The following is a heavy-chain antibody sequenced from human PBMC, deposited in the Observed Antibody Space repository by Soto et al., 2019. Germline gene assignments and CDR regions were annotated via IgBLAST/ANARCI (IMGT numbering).Heavy chain of an antibody. V-gene: IGHV4-34*01. D-gene: IGHD2-8*02. J-gene: IGHJ4*02. Sequence: QVQLQQWGAGLLKPSETLSLTCAVYGGSFSGYYWTWIRQPPGTGLEWIGEINHSGSTNYNPSLKXXLPISVDTSKNQFSLKLTSVTAADTAVYYCARDKITGLFDYWGQGTLVTVSS. CDR3: ARDKITGLFDY. CDR2: INHSGST. CDR1: GGSFSGYY.